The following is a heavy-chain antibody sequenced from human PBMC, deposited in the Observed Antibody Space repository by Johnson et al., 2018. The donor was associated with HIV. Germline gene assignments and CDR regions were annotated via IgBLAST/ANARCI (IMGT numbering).Heavy chain of an antibody. CDR2: ISYDGSNK. V-gene: IGHV3-30-3*01. D-gene: IGHD6-6*01. CDR3: ARVRIIYSSSSHAFDI. Sequence: QVKLVESGGGVVQPGKSLTLSCVGSGFTFSSYSMHWVRQAPGKGLEWVAVISYDGSNKYYADSVKGRFTISRDNSKNTLYLQMSSLRVEDTAVYCCARVRIIYSSSSHAFDIWGQGTMVTVSS. J-gene: IGHJ3*02. CDR1: GFTFSSYS.